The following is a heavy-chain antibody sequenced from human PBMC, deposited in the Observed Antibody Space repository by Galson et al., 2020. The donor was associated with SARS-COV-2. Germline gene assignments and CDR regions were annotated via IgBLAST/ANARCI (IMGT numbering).Heavy chain of an antibody. Sequence: LTCTVSGDSLSSYYWGWIRQPPGKGLEWIASVHYSESNYYNPSLKSRVTISVDTSKNQFSLKLSSVTAADTAVYYCARHVVVTYSYGQYNWFDPWGQGTLVTVSS. J-gene: IGHJ5*02. D-gene: IGHD2-15*01. V-gene: IGHV4-39*01. CDR3: ARHVVVTYSYGQYNWFDP. CDR1: GDSLSSYY. CDR2: VHYSESN.